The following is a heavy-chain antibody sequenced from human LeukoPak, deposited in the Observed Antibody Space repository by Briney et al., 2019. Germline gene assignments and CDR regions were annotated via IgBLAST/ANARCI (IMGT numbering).Heavy chain of an antibody. CDR1: GGFISSYY. CDR2: IYTSGST. CDR3: ARGAGIPYYYDSSAPRGVDNWFDP. D-gene: IGHD3-22*01. V-gene: IGHV4-4*07. Sequence: PSETLSLTCTVSGGFISSYYWSWIRQPAGKGLEWIGRIYTSGSTNYNPSLKRRVTMSVDTSKNKFSLKLSSVTAADTAVYYCARGAGIPYYYDSSAPRGVDNWFDPWGQGTLVTVSS. J-gene: IGHJ5*02.